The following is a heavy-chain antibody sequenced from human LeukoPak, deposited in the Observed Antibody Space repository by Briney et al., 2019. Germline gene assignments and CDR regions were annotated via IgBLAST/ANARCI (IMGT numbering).Heavy chain of an antibody. CDR3: ARDLSQYYDFWSGYYTHYYYYYMDV. CDR2: IYHSGST. J-gene: IGHJ6*03. V-gene: IGHV4-4*02. D-gene: IGHD3-3*01. CDR1: GGSISSSNW. Sequence: SETLSLTCAVSGGSISSSNWWSWVRQPPGKGLEWIGEIYHSGSTNYNPSLKSRVTISVDTSKNQFSLKLSSVTAADTAVYYCARDLSQYYDFWSGYYTHYYYYYMDVWGKGTTVTVSS.